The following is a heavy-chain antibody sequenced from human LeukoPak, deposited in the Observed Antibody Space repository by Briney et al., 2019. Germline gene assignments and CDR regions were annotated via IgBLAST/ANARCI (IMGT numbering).Heavy chain of an antibody. J-gene: IGHJ4*02. CDR3: AKKIPGTDCAAPDY. V-gene: IGHV3-30*18. Sequence: PGRSLRLSCAVSGTTFRSNGMHWFRQAPGKGLEWVAVISSDGSNKYYADSVKGRFTISRDNSKNTLYLQMNSLRAEDTAVYYSAKKIPGTDCAAPDYWGQGTLVTVSS. CDR2: ISSDGSNK. D-gene: IGHD2-21*01. CDR1: GTTFRSNG.